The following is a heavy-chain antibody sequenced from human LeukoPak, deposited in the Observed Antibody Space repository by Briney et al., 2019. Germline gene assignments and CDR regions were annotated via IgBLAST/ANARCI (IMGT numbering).Heavy chain of an antibody. V-gene: IGHV3-53*01. Sequence: GGSLRLSCAASGLTVSSNYMTWVRQAPGKGLEWVSIIHTNGNTYYADSVEGRFTIPRDNSKNTLYLQMNSLRTEDTAVYYCASSRTAASSNWFDPWGQGTLVTVSS. CDR2: IHTNGNT. J-gene: IGHJ5*02. D-gene: IGHD6-25*01. CDR1: GLTVSSNY. CDR3: ASSRTAASSNWFDP.